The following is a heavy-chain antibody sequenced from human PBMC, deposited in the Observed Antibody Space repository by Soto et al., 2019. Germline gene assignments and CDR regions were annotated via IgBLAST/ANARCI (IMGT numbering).Heavy chain of an antibody. CDR3: ARDRVNYYDSAVYYYFGY. CDR2: IIGHNGTT. CDR1: GYSFTSYG. V-gene: IGHV1-18*04. Sequence: GASVKVSCKASGYSFTSYGISWVRQAPGQGPEWMGWIIGHNGTTNHPQSLQGRVTMTTDTSRNTAYMELRSLRSDDTAVYYCARDRVNYYDSAVYYYFGYLGQGTLGTVSS. D-gene: IGHD3-22*01. J-gene: IGHJ4*02.